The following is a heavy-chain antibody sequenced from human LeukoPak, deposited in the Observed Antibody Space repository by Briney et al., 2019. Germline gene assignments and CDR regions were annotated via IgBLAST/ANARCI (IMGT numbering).Heavy chain of an antibody. J-gene: IGHJ4*02. CDR1: GGSISSSDDY. CDR3: AGGVGATTYF. Sequence: SETLSLTCTVSGGSISSSDDYWGWIRQPPGKGLEWIGVIYYGGSTYYHPSLKSRVTISMDTSKSQFSLRLTSVTAADTAVYYCAGGVGATTYFWGQGTLVTVSS. CDR2: IYYGGST. D-gene: IGHD1-26*01. V-gene: IGHV4-39*07.